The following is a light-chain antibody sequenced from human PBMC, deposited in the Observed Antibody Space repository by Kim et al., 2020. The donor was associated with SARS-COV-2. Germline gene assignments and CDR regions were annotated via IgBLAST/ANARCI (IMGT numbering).Light chain of an antibody. J-gene: IGLJ3*02. CDR3: QVWDSSSDHPV. CDR1: NIGSES. Sequence: PGKTARINCGGNNIGSESVHWYQQKPGQAPVLVIFYDDDRPSGIPERISGSNSGNTATLTISRVEVGDEADYYCQVWDSSSDHPVFGGGTKLTVL. V-gene: IGLV3-21*01. CDR2: YDD.